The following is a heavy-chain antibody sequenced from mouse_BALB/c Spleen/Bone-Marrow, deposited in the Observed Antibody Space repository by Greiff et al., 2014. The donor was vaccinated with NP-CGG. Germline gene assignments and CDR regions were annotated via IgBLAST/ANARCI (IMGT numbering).Heavy chain of an antibody. Sequence: VQLQQSGSVLVRPGASVKLSCKASGYTFTSSWMHWTKQRPGQGLEWIGEIHPNSGNTNYNEKFKGKATLTVDTSSSTAYVDLSSLTSEDSAVYYCARVFTTPDYWGQGTTLTVSS. J-gene: IGHJ2*01. D-gene: IGHD1-1*01. CDR2: IHPNSGNT. V-gene: IGHV1S130*01. CDR3: ARVFTTPDY. CDR1: GYTFTSSW.